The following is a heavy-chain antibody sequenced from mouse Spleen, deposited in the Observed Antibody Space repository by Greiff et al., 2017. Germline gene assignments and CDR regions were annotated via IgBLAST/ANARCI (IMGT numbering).Heavy chain of an antibody. J-gene: IGHJ4*01. D-gene: IGHD1-1*01. CDR3: AKNHYYGSSSAMDY. Sequence: QVQLQQSGPGLVQPSQSLSITCTVSGFSLTSYGVHWVRQSPGKGLEWLGVIWRGGSTDYNAAFMSRLSITKDNSKSQVFFKMNSLQADDTAIYYCAKNHYYGSSSAMDYWGQGTSVTVSS. V-gene: IGHV2-5*01. CDR2: IWRGGST. CDR1: GFSLTSYG.